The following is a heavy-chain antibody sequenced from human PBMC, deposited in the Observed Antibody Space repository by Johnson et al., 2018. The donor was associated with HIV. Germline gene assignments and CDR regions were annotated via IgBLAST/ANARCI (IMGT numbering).Heavy chain of an antibody. Sequence: QEQLVESGGGVVQPGRSLRLSCAASGFTFSSYGIHWVRQAPGKGLEWVAVISYDGSNKYYADSVKGRFTISRDNSKNTLYLQMNSLRVEDTAVYYCSRDRSSGWKSFDAFDIWGQGTMVTVSS. CDR1: GFTFSSYG. D-gene: IGHD6-19*01. V-gene: IGHV3-30*03. J-gene: IGHJ3*02. CDR3: SRDRSSGWKSFDAFDI. CDR2: ISYDGSNK.